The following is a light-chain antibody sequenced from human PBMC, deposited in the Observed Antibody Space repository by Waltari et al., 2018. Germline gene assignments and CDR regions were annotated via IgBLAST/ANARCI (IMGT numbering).Light chain of an antibody. J-gene: IGKJ1*01. Sequence: DIQMTQSPSTLSASVGDGFTITCRASQSIGRWLAWYQQKPGKAPKLLMYQASSLERGVPSRFSGGGSGTEFTLTISSLQPDDFATYYCQQYNTYSWTFGQGTKVEIK. CDR1: QSIGRW. V-gene: IGKV1-5*03. CDR3: QQYNTYSWT. CDR2: QAS.